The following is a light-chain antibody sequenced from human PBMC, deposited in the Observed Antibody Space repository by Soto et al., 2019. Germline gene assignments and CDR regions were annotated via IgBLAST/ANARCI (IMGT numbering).Light chain of an antibody. CDR2: ANS. J-gene: IGLJ1*01. Sequence: QPVLTQPPSVSGAPGQRVTISCTGSSSNIGAGYDVHWYQQLPGTAPKLLIYANSNRPSGVPDRFSGSKSGTSASLAITGLQAEDEADYYCQSYDSSLSADVFGTGTKLTVL. CDR3: QSYDSSLSADV. V-gene: IGLV1-40*01. CDR1: SSNIGAGYD.